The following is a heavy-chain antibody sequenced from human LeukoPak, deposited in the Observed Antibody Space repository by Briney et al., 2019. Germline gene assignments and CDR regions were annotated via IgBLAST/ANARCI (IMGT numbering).Heavy chain of an antibody. V-gene: IGHV3-48*04. CDR1: GFTFSSYS. CDR2: ISSSGSTI. Sequence: GGSLRLSCAASGFTFSSYSMNWVRQAPGKGLEWVSYISSSGSTIYYADSVKGRFTISRDNAKNSLYLQMNSLRAEDTAVYYCAREGRRNYDPFYYYYGMDVWGQGTTVTVSS. D-gene: IGHD1-7*01. J-gene: IGHJ6*02. CDR3: AREGRRNYDPFYYYYGMDV.